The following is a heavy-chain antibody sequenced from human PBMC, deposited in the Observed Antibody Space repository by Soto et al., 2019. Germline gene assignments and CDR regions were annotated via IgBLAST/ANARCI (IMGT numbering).Heavy chain of an antibody. CDR3: ARESGENWTYEAH. CDR2: ITVNGIT. V-gene: IGHV4-4*07. CDR1: GAYVSDFS. D-gene: IGHD1-7*01. Sequence: QVQQLESGPGLVKPWDTLSLTCTVSGAYVSDFSWSWIRQPAGKGLEWIGRITVNGITQYTPSFRSRVTMAMDTSRNQFALNLQAATAADTALYYGARESGENWTYEAHWGQGTLVTVSS. J-gene: IGHJ1*01.